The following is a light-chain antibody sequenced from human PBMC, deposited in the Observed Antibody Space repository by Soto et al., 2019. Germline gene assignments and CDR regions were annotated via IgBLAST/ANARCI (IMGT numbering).Light chain of an antibody. CDR2: DVT. CDR3: CSYAGSFTVT. J-gene: IGLJ2*01. Sequence: QSALTQPRSVSGSPGQSVTISCTGTSSDVGRYDYVSWYQQHPGKAPKLIIYDVTRRPSGVPDRFSGSKSGSTASLTISGLHTEDEAHYYCCSYAGSFTVTFGGGTKVTVL. CDR1: SSDVGRYDY. V-gene: IGLV2-11*01.